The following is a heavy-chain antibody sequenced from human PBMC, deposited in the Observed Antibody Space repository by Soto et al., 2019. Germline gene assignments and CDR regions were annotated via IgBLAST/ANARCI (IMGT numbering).Heavy chain of an antibody. D-gene: IGHD3-10*01. J-gene: IGHJ5*02. CDR1: GFTFSSYA. CDR3: AKHASRSEYGSGSLTRFDP. Sequence: GESLRLSCAASGFTFSSYAMSWVRQAPGKGLEWVSAISGSGGSTYYADSVKGRFTISRDNSKNTLYLQMNSLRAEDTAVYYCAKHASRSEYGSGSLTRFDPWGQGTLVTVSS. V-gene: IGHV3-23*01. CDR2: ISGSGGST.